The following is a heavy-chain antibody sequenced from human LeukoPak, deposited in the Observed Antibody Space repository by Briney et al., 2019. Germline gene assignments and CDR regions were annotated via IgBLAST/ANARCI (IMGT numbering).Heavy chain of an antibody. D-gene: IGHD3-10*01. J-gene: IGHJ4*02. CDR3: AKPYYYGSRSYMDY. V-gene: IGHV3-30*18. CDR2: ISYDGSKT. Sequence: PGGSLRLSCAASGFTFSSYGMHWVRQAPGKGLEWVAVISYDGSKTYYADSVKGRFTISRDNSKNMLYLQMNSLRAEDTAVYYCAKPYYYGSRSYMDYWGQGTLVTVSS. CDR1: GFTFSSYG.